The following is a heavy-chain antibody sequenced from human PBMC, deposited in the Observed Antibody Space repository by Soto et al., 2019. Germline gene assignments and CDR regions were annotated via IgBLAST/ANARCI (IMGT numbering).Heavy chain of an antibody. CDR2: IIPIFDTT. CDR3: ARAPILVSVTLHENYFDS. D-gene: IGHD2-21*02. J-gene: IGHJ4*02. Sequence: QLHLVQSGAEVKKPGSSLNVSCKASGGTFSNSGISWVRQAPGQGLEWMGVIIPIFDTTNYAQKLQGRITIIADKSTNTVYMALSNLRSADTGVYYCARAPILVSVTLHENYFDSWGQGTLVTVSS. CDR1: GGTFSNSG. V-gene: IGHV1-69*06.